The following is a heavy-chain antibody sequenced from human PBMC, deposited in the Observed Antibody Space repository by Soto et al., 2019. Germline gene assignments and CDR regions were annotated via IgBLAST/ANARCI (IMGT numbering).Heavy chain of an antibody. J-gene: IGHJ4*02. CDR2: VYYSGAT. D-gene: IGHD3-10*01. CDR3: VSGWAFDY. V-gene: IGHV4-59*01. Sequence: PSETLSLTCTVSCGSISDFYWSWIRQPPGKGLEWIAYVYYSGATNYNPSLKSRVTMSVDTSKNQFSLRLSSVTAADTAVYYCVSGWAFDYWGQGALVTVS. CDR1: CGSISDFY.